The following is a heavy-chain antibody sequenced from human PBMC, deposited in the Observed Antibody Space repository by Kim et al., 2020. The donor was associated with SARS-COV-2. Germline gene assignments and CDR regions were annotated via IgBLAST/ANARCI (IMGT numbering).Heavy chain of an antibody. Sequence: SETLSLTCTVSGGSISSGGYYWSWIRQHPGKGLEWIGYIYYSGSTYYNPSLKSRVTISVDTSKNQFSLKLSSVTAADTAVYYCAREDRIQLFGMDVWGQGTTVTVAS. CDR3: AREDRIQLFGMDV. CDR1: GGSISSGGYY. CDR2: IYYSGST. D-gene: IGHD5-18*01. V-gene: IGHV4-31*03. J-gene: IGHJ6*02.